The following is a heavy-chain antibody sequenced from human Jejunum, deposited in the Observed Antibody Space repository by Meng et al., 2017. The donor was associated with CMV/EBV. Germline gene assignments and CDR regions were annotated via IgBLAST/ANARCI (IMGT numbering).Heavy chain of an antibody. J-gene: IGHJ4*02. CDR1: GFSMTSGDSC. CDR3: ARGSGGIKGFDF. CDR2: SYRSRLM. V-gene: IGHV4-31*03. D-gene: IGHD1-26*01. Sequence: CTVSGFSMTSGDSCRGGLRQHPGKGLKWSSYSYRSRLMYHNPSLRSRVVISVDTSENQFSLNVTSLTAADTAVYYCARGSGGIKGFDFWGQGTLVTVSS.